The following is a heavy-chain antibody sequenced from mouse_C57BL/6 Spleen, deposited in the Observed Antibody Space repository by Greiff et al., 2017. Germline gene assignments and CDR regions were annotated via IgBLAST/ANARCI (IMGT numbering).Heavy chain of an antibody. CDR3: ARRGYQAPYWYFDV. D-gene: IGHD3-1*01. J-gene: IGHJ1*03. V-gene: IGHV1-50*01. Sequence: QVQLQQPGAELVKPGASVKLSCKASGYTFTSYWMQWVKQRPGQGLEWIGEIDPSASYTNYNPQFKGKATLTVDASSSTAYMQLSSLTSEDSAVYYGARRGYQAPYWYFDVWGTGTTVTVSS. CDR1: GYTFTSYW. CDR2: IDPSASYT.